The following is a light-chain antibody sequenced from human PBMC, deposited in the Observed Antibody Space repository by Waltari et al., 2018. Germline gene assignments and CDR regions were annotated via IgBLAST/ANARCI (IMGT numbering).Light chain of an antibody. V-gene: IGKV2-28*01. J-gene: IGKJ2*01. CDR2: LCS. CDR1: QSLLQSHGFKS. CDR3: MQAIQAWT. Sequence: DFVMTQSPLSLSVIPGEPASISCRSSQSLLQSHGFKSLAWYLPRPGQSPQLLIYLCSNRASGVPHRFSGSGSGTNFTLTSSRVEAEDAGVYYCMQAIQAWTFGQGTKLEIK.